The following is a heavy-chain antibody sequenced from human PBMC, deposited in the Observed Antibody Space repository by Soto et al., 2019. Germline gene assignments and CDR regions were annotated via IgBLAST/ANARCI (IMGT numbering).Heavy chain of an antibody. CDR2: ISAYNGNT. J-gene: IGHJ5*02. CDR1: GYTFTSYG. Sequence: QVQLVQSGAEVKKPGASVKVSCKASGYTFTSYGISWVRQAPGQGLEWMGWISAYNGNTNYAQKLQGRVTMTTDTSTSTAYMELSGLTADYRAVYYCASYRATISSFWFDAWGQGTLVTVSS. D-gene: IGHD5-12*01. V-gene: IGHV1-18*01. CDR3: ASYRATISSFWFDA.